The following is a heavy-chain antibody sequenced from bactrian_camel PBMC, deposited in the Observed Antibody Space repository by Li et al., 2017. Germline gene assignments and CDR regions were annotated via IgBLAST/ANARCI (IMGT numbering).Heavy chain of an antibody. Sequence: QLVESGGGSVQAGGSLRLSCAVSGHTYNNYCMGWIRQAPGKEREGVAAIHSDGSTNYADSVKGRFTISKDNAKNALYLQMNSLKPEDTAVYYCAAEAVPAPACGSWVNLRGYWGQGTQVTVS. D-gene: IGHD5*01. CDR2: IHSDGST. V-gene: IGHV3S53*01. CDR1: GHTYNNYC. J-gene: IGHJ6*01. CDR3: AAEAVPAPACGSWVNLRGY.